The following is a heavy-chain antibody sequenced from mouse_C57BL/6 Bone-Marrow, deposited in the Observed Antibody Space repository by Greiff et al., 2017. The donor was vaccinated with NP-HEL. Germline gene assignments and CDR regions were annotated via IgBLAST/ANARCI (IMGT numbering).Heavy chain of an antibody. V-gene: IGHV1-5*01. CDR2: IYPGNSDT. J-gene: IGHJ2*01. D-gene: IGHD1-1*01. CDR3: TRSRRPYGSSPYYFDY. Sequence: VQLQQSGTVLARPGASVKMSCKTSGYTFTSYWMHWVNQRPGQGLEWIGAIYPGNSDTSYNQKFKGKAKLTAVTSASTAYMELSSLTNEDSAVYYCTRSRRPYGSSPYYFDYWGQGTTLTVSS. CDR1: GYTFTSYW.